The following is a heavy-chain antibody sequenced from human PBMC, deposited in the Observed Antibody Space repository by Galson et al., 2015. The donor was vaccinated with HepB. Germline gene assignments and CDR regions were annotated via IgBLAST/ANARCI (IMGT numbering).Heavy chain of an antibody. V-gene: IGHV1-69*04. D-gene: IGHD2-21*01. CDR2: ILPILGIP. J-gene: IGHJ5*02. CDR1: GGTFSSYA. CDR3: ARLAAYQGDIGSSFFP. Sequence: SVKVSCKASGGTFSSYAISWVRQAPGQGLEWVGRILPILGIPHYAQKFQGRVTITADRSTSTAYMELTSLISDDTAVYYCARLAAYQGDIGSSFFPWGQGSLVTVSS.